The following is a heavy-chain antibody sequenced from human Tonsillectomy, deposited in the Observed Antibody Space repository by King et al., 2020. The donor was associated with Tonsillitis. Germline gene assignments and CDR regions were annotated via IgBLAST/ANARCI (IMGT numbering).Heavy chain of an antibody. CDR3: ASSTGALCY. CDR1: GFTFSTYS. CDR2: ITGSSSSI. J-gene: IGHJ4*02. V-gene: IGHV3-48*01. Sequence: VQLVESGGGLIQPGGSLRLSCAASGFTFSTYSMNWVRQAPGKGLEWLSYITGSSSSIYYADSVKGRFTISRDNAKNSLDLQMNSLRAEDTAVYYCASSTGALCYWGQGTLVTVSS. D-gene: IGHD7-27*01.